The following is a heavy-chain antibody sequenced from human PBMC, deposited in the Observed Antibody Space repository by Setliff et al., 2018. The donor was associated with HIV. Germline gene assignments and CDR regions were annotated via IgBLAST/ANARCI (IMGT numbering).Heavy chain of an antibody. CDR2: IYHGGST. V-gene: IGHV4-39*02. J-gene: IGHJ5*02. CDR3: ARRADYYDSNNFLREEGFDP. Sequence: SETLSLTCTVSGGSISSNSYYWGWIRQPPGKGLQWIASIYHGGSTYYNPSLRSRVTISVDTSKNLFSLKLDFVTAADTAVYYCARRADYYDSNNFLREEGFDPWGQGTLVTVSS. D-gene: IGHD3-22*01. CDR1: GGSISSNSYY.